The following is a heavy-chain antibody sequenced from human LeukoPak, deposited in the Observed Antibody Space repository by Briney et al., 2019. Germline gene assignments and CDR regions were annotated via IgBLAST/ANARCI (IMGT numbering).Heavy chain of an antibody. V-gene: IGHV1-3*01. CDR1: GHTSTTYA. Sequence: ASVKVSCKASGHTSTTYAIHWVRQAPGQRLEWMGWINAGNGNTKYSQKFQGSVTITRDTSASTAYMELSSLRSEDTAVYYRARDPVDCTNGVCYNYFDYWGQGTLVTVSS. J-gene: IGHJ4*02. D-gene: IGHD2-8*01. CDR3: ARDPVDCTNGVCYNYFDY. CDR2: INAGNGNT.